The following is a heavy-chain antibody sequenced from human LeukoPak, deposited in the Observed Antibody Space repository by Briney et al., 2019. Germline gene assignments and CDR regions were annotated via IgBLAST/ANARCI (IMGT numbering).Heavy chain of an antibody. V-gene: IGHV1-69*05. CDR3: ARAVVPAATKLYYYYYYMDV. D-gene: IGHD2-2*01. Sequence: ASVKVSCKASGVTFSSYAISWVRQAPGQGLEWMGGIIPIFGTANYAQKFQGRVTITTDESTSTAYMELSSLRSEDTAVYYCARAVVPAATKLYYYYYYMDVWGKGTTVTVSS. CDR2: IIPIFGTA. J-gene: IGHJ6*03. CDR1: GVTFSSYA.